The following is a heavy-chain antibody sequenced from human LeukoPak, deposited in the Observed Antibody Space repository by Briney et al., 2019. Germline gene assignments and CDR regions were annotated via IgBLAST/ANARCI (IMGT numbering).Heavy chain of an antibody. CDR3: ARRHGELGATFDY. J-gene: IGHJ4*02. V-gene: IGHV4-31*03. Sequence: SETLSLTCTVSGGSISSGGYYWSWIRQNPGKGLEWIGYISYSGSTYYNPSLKSRITISVDTSKNQFSLKLSSVTAADTAVYYCARRHGELGATFDYWGQGTLVTVSS. D-gene: IGHD1-26*01. CDR1: GGSISSGGYY. CDR2: ISYSGST.